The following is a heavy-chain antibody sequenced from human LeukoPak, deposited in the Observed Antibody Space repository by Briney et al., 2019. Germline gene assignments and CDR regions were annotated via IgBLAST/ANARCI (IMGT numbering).Heavy chain of an antibody. Sequence: GASVKVSCKASGYTFTGYYMHWVRQAPGQGLEWMGWINPNSGGTNYAQNFQGRVTMTRDTSISTAYMELSRLRSDDTAVYYCARRETRYFDAFDIWGQGAMVTVSS. CDR2: INPNSGGT. V-gene: IGHV1-2*02. CDR1: GYTFTGYY. D-gene: IGHD2/OR15-2a*01. J-gene: IGHJ3*02. CDR3: ARRETRYFDAFDI.